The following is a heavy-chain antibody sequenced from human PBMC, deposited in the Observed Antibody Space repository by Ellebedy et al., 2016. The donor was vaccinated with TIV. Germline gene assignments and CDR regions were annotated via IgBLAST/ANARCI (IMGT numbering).Heavy chain of an antibody. CDR1: GFTFSNYD. D-gene: IGHD3-10*01. CDR2: IGIAGDT. J-gene: IGHJ3*02. CDR3: TRDGGRFGDLGRDAFGI. V-gene: IGHV3-13*01. Sequence: GESLKISXAASGFTFSNYDMHWVRQTTGKSLEWVSTIGIAGDTYYSGSVKGRFTISRENAESSLYLQTNSLRAGDTAVYYCTRDGGRFGDLGRDAFGIWGQGTTVIVSS.